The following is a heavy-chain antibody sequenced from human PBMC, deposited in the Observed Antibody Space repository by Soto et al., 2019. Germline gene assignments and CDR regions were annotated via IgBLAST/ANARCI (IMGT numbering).Heavy chain of an antibody. V-gene: IGHV3-15*07. J-gene: IGHJ6*02. D-gene: IGHD6-13*01. CDR3: SRAAGSSYYYYYGMDV. CDR1: GFTFSNAW. CDR2: IKSKTDGGTT. Sequence: GGSLRLSCAASGFTFSNAWMNWVRQAPGKGLEWVGRIKSKTDGGTTDYAAPVKGRFTISRDDSKNTLYLQMNSLKTEDTAVYYCSRAAGSSYYYYYGMDVWGQGTTVTVSS.